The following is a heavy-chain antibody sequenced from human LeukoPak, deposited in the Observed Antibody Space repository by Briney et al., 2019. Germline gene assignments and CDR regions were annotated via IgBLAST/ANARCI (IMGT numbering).Heavy chain of an antibody. CDR3: TQGIAVADYNWFDP. CDR2: IRSKANSYAT. CDR1: GFTFSGSA. J-gene: IGHJ5*02. D-gene: IGHD6-19*01. Sequence: GGSLRLSCAASGFTFSGSAMHWVRQASGKGLEWVGRIRSKANSYATAYAASVKGRFTISRDDSKNTAYLQMNSLKTEDTAVYYCTQGIAVADYNWFDPWGQGTLVTVSS. V-gene: IGHV3-73*01.